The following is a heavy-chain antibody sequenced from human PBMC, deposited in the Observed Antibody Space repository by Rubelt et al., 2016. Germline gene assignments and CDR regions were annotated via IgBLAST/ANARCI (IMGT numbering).Heavy chain of an antibody. D-gene: IGHD1-26*01. J-gene: IGHJ4*02. V-gene: IGHV4-39*01. Sequence: QLQMQESGPGLVKPSETLSLTCTVSGDSISSRTYYWGWIRQPPGKGLEWMGSISYSGNTYYNPSLKSRVTISLDTSQNQFALKLASVTAADTAVYYCARHDTGSFLFDFWGQGTPVTVSS. CDR3: ARHDTGSFLFDF. CDR2: ISYSGNT. CDR1: GDSISSRTYY.